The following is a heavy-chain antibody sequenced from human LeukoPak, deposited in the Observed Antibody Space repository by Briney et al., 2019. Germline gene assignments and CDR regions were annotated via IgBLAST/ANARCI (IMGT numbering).Heavy chain of an antibody. D-gene: IGHD1-14*01. J-gene: IGHJ4*02. V-gene: IGHV1-2*02. CDR3: ARLVRTRTYYFDY. Sequence: ASVKVSCKASVYTFTRYYIHGVRQAPGQELEWMGWIKPNSGGTNYAQKFQGRVTMTRDTSISTAYMELSRLRSDDTAVYYGARLVRTRTYYFDYWGQGTLVTVSS. CDR1: VYTFTRYY. CDR2: IKPNSGGT.